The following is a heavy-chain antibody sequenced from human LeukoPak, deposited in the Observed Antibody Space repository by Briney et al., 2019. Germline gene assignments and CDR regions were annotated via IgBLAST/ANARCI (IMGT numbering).Heavy chain of an antibody. V-gene: IGHV4-39*01. CDR3: ARLITSNYYRQFAS. CDR1: GGSISSRSYC. J-gene: IGHJ4*02. Sequence: SETLSLTCTVSGGSISSRSYCWGWIRQPPGKGLEWIGTVSYSGNTYYNPSLKSRVTISVDTSKNEFSLKLSSVTAADTAVHYCARLITSNYYRQFASWGQGTLVTVSS. CDR2: VSYSGNT. D-gene: IGHD4-11*01.